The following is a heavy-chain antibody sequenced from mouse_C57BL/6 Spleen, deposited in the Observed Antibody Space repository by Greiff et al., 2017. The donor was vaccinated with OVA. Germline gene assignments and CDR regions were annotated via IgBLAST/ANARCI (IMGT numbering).Heavy chain of an antibody. CDR3: TINYYYGGSSFAD. CDR2: ISRGGDYI. J-gene: IGHJ3*01. CDR1: GFTFSSYA. D-gene: IGHD1-1*01. Sequence: EVMLVESGEGLVKPGGSLKLSCAASGFTFSSYAMSWVRQTPEKRLEWVAYISRGGDYIYYADTVKGRFTISRDNARNTLYLQMSSLKSEDTAMYYCTINYYYGGSSFADWGQGTLVTVSA. V-gene: IGHV5-9-1*02.